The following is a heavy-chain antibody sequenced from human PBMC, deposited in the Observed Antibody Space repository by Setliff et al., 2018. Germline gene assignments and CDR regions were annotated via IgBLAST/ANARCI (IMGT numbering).Heavy chain of an antibody. V-gene: IGHV4-39*01. D-gene: IGHD1-26*01. CDR3: ARTGTYRYFDY. J-gene: IGHJ4*02. CDR2: IHYGGTT. CDR1: GASINTGTYY. Sequence: PSETLSLTCNVSGASINTGTYYWAWIRQPPGKGLEWIGRIHYGGTTYYNASLKSRVTISVDTSKNQFSLRLNSMTAADTAVYYCARTGTYRYFDYWSQGTLVTVSS.